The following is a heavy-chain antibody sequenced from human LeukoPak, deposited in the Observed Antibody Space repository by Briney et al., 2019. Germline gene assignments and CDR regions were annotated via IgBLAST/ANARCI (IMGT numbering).Heavy chain of an antibody. CDR3: ARDLDFWSGYYNPPTY. V-gene: IGHV1-3*01. J-gene: IGHJ4*02. CDR2: INAGNGNT. CDR1: GYTFTSYA. D-gene: IGHD3-3*01. Sequence: ASAKVSCKASGYTFTSYAMHWVRQAPGQRLEWMGWINAGNGNTKYSQKFQGRVTITRDTSASTAYMELSSLRSEDTAVYYCARDLDFWSGYYNPPTYWGQGTLVTVSS.